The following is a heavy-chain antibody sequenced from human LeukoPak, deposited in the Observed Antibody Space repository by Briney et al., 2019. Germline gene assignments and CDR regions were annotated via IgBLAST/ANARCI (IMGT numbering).Heavy chain of an antibody. D-gene: IGHD2-2*03. J-gene: IGHJ6*02. Sequence: GGSLRLSCAASGFTFSSYTMSWARQAPGKGLEWVSAVSGSGSNTYYTDSVQGRFTISRDNSKNTLYLQMDSLRAGDTALYYCAKANGAGYGYGMDVWGQGTTVTVSS. CDR3: AKANGAGYGYGMDV. V-gene: IGHV3-23*01. CDR2: VSGSGSNT. CDR1: GFTFSSYT.